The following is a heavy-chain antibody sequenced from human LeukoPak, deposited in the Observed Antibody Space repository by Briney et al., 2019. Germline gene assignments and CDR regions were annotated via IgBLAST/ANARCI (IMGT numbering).Heavy chain of an antibody. CDR3: AKVSSGSYQGLDY. CDR1: GFTFSSYG. J-gene: IGHJ4*02. Sequence: GRSLRLSCAASGFTFSSYGMHWVRQAPGKGLEWVAVIWYDGSNKYYADSVKGRFTISRDNSKNTLYLQMNSLRAEDTAVYYCAKVSSGSYQGLDYWGRGTLVTVSS. D-gene: IGHD1-26*01. CDR2: IWYDGSNK. V-gene: IGHV3-33*06.